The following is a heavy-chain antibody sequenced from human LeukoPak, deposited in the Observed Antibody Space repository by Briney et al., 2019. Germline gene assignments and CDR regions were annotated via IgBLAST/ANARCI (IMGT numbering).Heavy chain of an antibody. CDR1: GGSIRSYY. V-gene: IGHV4-59*01. Sequence: PETLSLTCTVSGGSIRSYYWGWIRQPPGKGLEWIGYIYYSGSTNYNPSLKSRVTISVDTSKNQFSLRLSSVTAADTAVYYCARGGSSGWSFDYWGQGTVVSVSS. D-gene: IGHD6-19*01. J-gene: IGHJ4*02. CDR2: IYYSGST. CDR3: ARGGSSGWSFDY.